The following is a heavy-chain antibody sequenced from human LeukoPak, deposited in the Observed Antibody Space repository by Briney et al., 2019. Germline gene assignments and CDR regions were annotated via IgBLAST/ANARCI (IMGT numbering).Heavy chain of an antibody. CDR2: ISAYNGNT. J-gene: IGHJ4*02. Sequence: PGASVKVSCKASGYTFTSYGISWVRQAPGQGLEWMGWISAYNGNTNYAQKFQGRVTMTTDTSTSTAYMELRSLRSDDTAVYYCARDLTHRRNYDNSGYQIVPAFWGQGTLVTVSS. CDR3: ARDLTHRRNYDNSGYQIVPAF. CDR1: GYTFTSYG. V-gene: IGHV1-18*01. D-gene: IGHD3-22*01.